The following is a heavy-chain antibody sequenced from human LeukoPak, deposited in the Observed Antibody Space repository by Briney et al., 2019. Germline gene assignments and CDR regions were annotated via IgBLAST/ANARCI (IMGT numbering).Heavy chain of an antibody. CDR1: GGTFSSYA. D-gene: IGHD7-27*01. J-gene: IGHJ4*02. CDR2: IIPIFGTA. Sequence: ASVKVSCKASGGTFSSYAISWVRQAPGQGFEWMGGIIPIFGTANYAQKFQGRVTITADESTSTAYMELSSLRSEDTAVYYCVRTPPNWGADYWGQGTLVTVSS. V-gene: IGHV1-69*13. CDR3: VRTPPNWGADY.